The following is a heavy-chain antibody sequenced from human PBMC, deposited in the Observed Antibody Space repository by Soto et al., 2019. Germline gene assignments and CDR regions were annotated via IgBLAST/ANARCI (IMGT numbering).Heavy chain of an antibody. J-gene: IGHJ6*02. CDR2: INTYNGDT. CDR1: GYTFARYG. D-gene: IGHD2-21*02. Sequence: QVELVQSGAEVKRPGASVKVSGKATGYTFARYGISWVRQAPGEGLEWIGWINTYNGDTSYAQKLQGRVTMTTDTSTSTAYLELRSLTSDDTAVFYCARDEYGGDSGYAMDVWGQGTTVTVSS. V-gene: IGHV1-18*01. CDR3: ARDEYGGDSGYAMDV.